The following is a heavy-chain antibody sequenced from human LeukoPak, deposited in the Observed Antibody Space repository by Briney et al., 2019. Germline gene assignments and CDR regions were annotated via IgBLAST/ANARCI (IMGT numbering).Heavy chain of an antibody. Sequence: SETLSLTCTVSGGSISSGGYYWSWIRQHPGKGLEWIGYIYYSGSTYYNPSLKSRVTISVDTSKNQFSLKLSSVTAADAAVYYCARDRPRYCSSTSCYEGGMDAFDIWGQGTMVTVSS. CDR2: IYYSGST. CDR3: ARDRPRYCSSTSCYEGGMDAFDI. CDR1: GGSISSGGYY. D-gene: IGHD2-2*01. J-gene: IGHJ3*02. V-gene: IGHV4-31*03.